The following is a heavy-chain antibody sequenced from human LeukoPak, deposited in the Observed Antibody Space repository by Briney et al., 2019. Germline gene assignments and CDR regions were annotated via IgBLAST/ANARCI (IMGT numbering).Heavy chain of an antibody. CDR1: GFTFSSYW. J-gene: IGHJ2*01. CDR2: ISSSDSTI. CDR3: ARAYWYFDL. Sequence: PGGSLRLSCAVSGFTFSSYWMNWVRQAPGKGLEWVSYISSSDSTIYYADSVKGRFTISRDNAKNSLFLQMNSLRADDTAVYYCARAYWYFDLWGRGTLVTVSS. V-gene: IGHV3-48*04.